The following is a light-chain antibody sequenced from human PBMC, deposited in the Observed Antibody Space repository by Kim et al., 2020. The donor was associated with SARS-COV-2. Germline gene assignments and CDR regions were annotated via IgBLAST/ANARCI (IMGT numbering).Light chain of an antibody. CDR1: KLEDQF. V-gene: IGLV3-1*01. J-gene: IGLJ2*01. CDR2: EDN. CDR3: QAWGTRTVV. Sequence: SYELTQPPSVSVSPGQTASITCSGDKLEDQFTYWYQQKPGQSPVLVIYEDNKRPSGIPDRFSASNSGNTATLTISVTQAVDEADYYCQAWGTRTVVFGGGTQLTVL.